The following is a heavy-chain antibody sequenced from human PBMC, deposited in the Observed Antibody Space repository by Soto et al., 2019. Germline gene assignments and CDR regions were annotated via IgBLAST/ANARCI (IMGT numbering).Heavy chain of an antibody. J-gene: IGHJ3*02. Sequence: SETLSLTCTVSGGSISSSSYYWGWIRQPPGKGLEWIGSIYYSGSTYYNPSLKSRVTISVDTSKNQFSLKLSSVTAADTAVYYCARQREYYYDSSGYYAFDIWGQGTMVTVSS. CDR2: IYYSGST. CDR1: GGSISSSSYY. D-gene: IGHD3-22*01. V-gene: IGHV4-39*01. CDR3: ARQREYYYDSSGYYAFDI.